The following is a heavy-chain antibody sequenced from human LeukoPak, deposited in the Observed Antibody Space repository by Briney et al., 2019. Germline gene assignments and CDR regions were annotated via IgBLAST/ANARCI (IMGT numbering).Heavy chain of an antibody. CDR2: ISGRGGST. CDR1: GFTFSSYA. V-gene: IGHV3-23*01. Sequence: SGGSLRLSCAASGFTFSSYAMSWVRQAPGKGLQWVSAISGRGGSTYYADSVKGRFTISRDNSKNTLYLQMNSLRGEDTAVYYCAKVSQWGNSRWYEGDWGQGTLVTVSS. J-gene: IGHJ4*02. CDR3: AKVSQWGNSRWYEGD. D-gene: IGHD6-13*01.